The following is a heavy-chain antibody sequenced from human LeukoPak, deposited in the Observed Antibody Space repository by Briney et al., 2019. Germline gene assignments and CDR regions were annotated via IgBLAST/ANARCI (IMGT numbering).Heavy chain of an antibody. CDR3: AKGPLTYYFDY. CDR2: INHSGST. CDR1: GGSFSGYY. V-gene: IGHV4-34*01. J-gene: IGHJ4*02. Sequence: SETLSLTCAVYGGSFSGYYWSWIRQPPGKGLEWIGEINHSGSTNYNPSLKSRVTISVDTSKNQFSLKLSSVTAADTAVYYCAKGPLTYYFDYWGQGTLVTVSS. D-gene: IGHD4/OR15-4a*01.